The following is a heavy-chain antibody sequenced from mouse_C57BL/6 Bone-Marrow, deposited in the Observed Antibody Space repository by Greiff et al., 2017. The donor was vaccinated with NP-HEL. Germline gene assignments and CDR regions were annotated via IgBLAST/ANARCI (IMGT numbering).Heavy chain of an antibody. D-gene: IGHD1-1*01. CDR1: GYTFTDYY. Sequence: QVQLQQSGAELVRPGASVKLSCKASGYTFTDYYINWVKQRPGQGLEWIARIYPGSGNTYYNEKFKGKATLTAEKSSSTAYMQLSSLTSEDSAVYFCARELWVYYYGSSYVNYAMDYWGQGTSVTVSS. J-gene: IGHJ4*01. V-gene: IGHV1-76*01. CDR2: IYPGSGNT. CDR3: ARELWVYYYGSSYVNYAMDY.